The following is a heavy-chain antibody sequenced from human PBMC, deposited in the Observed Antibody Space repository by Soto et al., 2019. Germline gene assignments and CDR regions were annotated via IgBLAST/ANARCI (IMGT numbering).Heavy chain of an antibody. CDR1: GFTFNNYW. CDR2: IKQDGSEK. J-gene: IGHJ6*02. Sequence: PGGSLRLSCAASGFTFNNYWMTWVRQAPGKGLEWVANIKQDGSEKYYVDSVKGRFTISRDNSKNTLYLQMNSLRAEDTAVYYCAKDRSSNSYGYYYYYYGMDVWGQGTTVTVSS. D-gene: IGHD5-18*01. V-gene: IGHV3-7*05. CDR3: AKDRSSNSYGYYYYYYGMDV.